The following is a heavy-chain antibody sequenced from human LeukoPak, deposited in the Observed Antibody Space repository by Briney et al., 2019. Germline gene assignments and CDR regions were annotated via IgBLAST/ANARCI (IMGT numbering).Heavy chain of an antibody. CDR1: GGSISSYY. D-gene: IGHD3-10*01. CDR3: ARGAPMVRGVDMDV. CDR2: IYYSGST. Sequence: PSETLSLTCTVSGGSISSYYWSWIRQPPGKGLEWIGYIYYSGSTNYNPSLKSRVTISVDTSKNQFSLKLSSVTAADTAVYYCARGAPMVRGVDMDVWGKGTTVTISS. V-gene: IGHV4-59*08. J-gene: IGHJ6*03.